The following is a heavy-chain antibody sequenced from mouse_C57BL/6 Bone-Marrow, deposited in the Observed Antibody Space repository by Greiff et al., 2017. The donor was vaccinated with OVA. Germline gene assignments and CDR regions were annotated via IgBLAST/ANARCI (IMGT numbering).Heavy chain of an antibody. CDR3: ARREPPWS. V-gene: IGHV1-59*01. CDR2: IDPSDSYT. D-gene: IGHD1-1*02. CDR1: GYTFTSYW. Sequence: VKLQQPGAELVRPGTSVKLSCKASGYTFTSYWMHWVKQRPGQGLEWIGVIDPSDSYTNYNQKFKGKATLTVDTSSSTAYMQLSSLTSEDSAVYYCARREPPWSWGQGTTLTVSS. J-gene: IGHJ2*01.